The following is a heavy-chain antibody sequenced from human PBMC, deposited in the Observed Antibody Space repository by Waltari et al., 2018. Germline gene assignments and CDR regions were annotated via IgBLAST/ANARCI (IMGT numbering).Heavy chain of an antibody. CDR1: GGTFSSYA. CDR3: ASGVNPSIFDY. V-gene: IGHV1-69*05. CDR2: IIPIFGTA. Sequence: QVQLVQSGAEVKKPGSSVKVSCKASGGTFSSYAISWVRQAPGQGLEWRGVIIPIFGTANYAPKFPVRFTITTDASTITAYMELSSLRSEDTAVYYCASGVNPSIFDYWGQGTLVTVSS. J-gene: IGHJ4*02. D-gene: IGHD2-8*01.